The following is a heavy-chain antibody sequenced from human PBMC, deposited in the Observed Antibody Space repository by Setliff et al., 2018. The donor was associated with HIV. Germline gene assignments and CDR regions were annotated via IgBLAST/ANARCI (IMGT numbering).Heavy chain of an antibody. D-gene: IGHD6-19*01. J-gene: IGHJ5*02. CDR3: AREPSGWYSKDNWFDP. CDR1: GYTFTSYA. V-gene: IGHV1-3*01. CDR2: INAGNGNT. Sequence: ASVKVSCKASGYTFTSYAMHWVRQAPGQRLEWMGWINAGNGNTKYSQKFQGRITITRDISASTAYMELSRLRSDDTDVYYCAREPSGWYSKDNWFDPWGQGTLVTVPQ.